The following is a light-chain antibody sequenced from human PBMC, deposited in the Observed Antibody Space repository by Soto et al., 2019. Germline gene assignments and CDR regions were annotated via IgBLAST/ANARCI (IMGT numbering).Light chain of an antibody. CDR1: QSLLAKSYNKND. Sequence: DLVMTQSPDSLAVSLGERATINCKSSQSLLAKSYNKNDLAWYQQKPGQPLKLLIHWASTRESGVPDRFSGSGSGTDFTLTISSLQAEDVAVYYCQQYYSLPRTFGGGTKVEIK. J-gene: IGKJ4*01. V-gene: IGKV4-1*01. CDR2: WAS. CDR3: QQYYSLPRT.